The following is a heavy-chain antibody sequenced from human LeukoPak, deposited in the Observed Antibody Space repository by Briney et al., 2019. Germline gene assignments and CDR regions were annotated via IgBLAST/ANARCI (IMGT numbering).Heavy chain of an antibody. CDR1: GFTFRSYG. Sequence: GGSLRLSCAASGFTFRSYGMHWVRQGPGKGPEWLAIISYDGNYKNYADSVKGRFTISRDNSENTLHLQMNSLRPEDTAMYYCAKRGERGSGSVYGTDVWGQGTTVTVSS. CDR3: AKRGERGSGSVYGTDV. J-gene: IGHJ6*02. CDR2: ISYDGNYK. V-gene: IGHV3-30*18. D-gene: IGHD3-22*01.